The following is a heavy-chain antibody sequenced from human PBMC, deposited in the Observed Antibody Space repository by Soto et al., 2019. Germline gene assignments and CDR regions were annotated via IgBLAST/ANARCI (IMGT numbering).Heavy chain of an antibody. CDR3: ARGMDNNKVGW. D-gene: IGHD1-1*01. CDR1: GDSVSRADSY. Sequence: QVQVQESGPGLVKPSETLSLTCTVSGDSVSRADSYWSWIRQPPGKGLDWFGYSCCSGSTEYTPSLRGRVIISVDTSKNQLSMKLSTVTAADTAVYFCARGMDNNKVGWWGQGTLVTVSS. J-gene: IGHJ4*02. V-gene: IGHV4-61*08. CDR2: SCCSGST.